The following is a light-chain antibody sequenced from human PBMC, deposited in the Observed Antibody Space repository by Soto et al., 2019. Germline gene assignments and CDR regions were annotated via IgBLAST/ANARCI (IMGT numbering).Light chain of an antibody. CDR1: SSDVGGYDY. J-gene: IGLJ2*01. CDR2: DVT. V-gene: IGLV2-11*01. Sequence: QSALTQPRSVSGSPGQSVTISCTGTSSDVGGYDYVSWYQQHPVNAPKLMIFDVTKRPSGVPDRFSGSKSGNTASLTISGLQAEDEADYYCCSYAGRSDVVFGGGTKLTVL. CDR3: CSYAGRSDVV.